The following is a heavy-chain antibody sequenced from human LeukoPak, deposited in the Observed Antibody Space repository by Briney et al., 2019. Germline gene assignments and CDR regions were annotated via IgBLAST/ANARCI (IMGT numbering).Heavy chain of an antibody. CDR1: GGSISSYY. J-gene: IGHJ5*02. Sequence: SETLSLTCTVSGGSISSYYWSWIRQPPGKGLEWIGYIYYSGSTNYNPSLKSRVTISVDTSKNQFSLKLSSVTAADTAVYYCARATGPTTASPFERWTFDPWGQGTLVTVSS. CDR3: ARATGPTTASPFERWTFDP. D-gene: IGHD4-17*01. V-gene: IGHV4-59*01. CDR2: IYYSGST.